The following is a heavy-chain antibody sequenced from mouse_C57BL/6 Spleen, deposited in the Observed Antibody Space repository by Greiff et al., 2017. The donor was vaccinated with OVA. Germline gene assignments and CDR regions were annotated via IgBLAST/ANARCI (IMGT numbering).Heavy chain of an antibody. CDR3: ARQGYGSNYAMDY. V-gene: IGHV5-6*01. CDR2: ISSGGSYT. D-gene: IGHD1-1*01. J-gene: IGHJ4*01. Sequence: EVKLVESGGDLVKPGGSLKLSCAASGFTFSSYGMSWVRQTPDKRLEWVATISSGGSYTYYPDSVKGRFTISRDNAKNTLYLQMSSLKSEDTAMYYCARQGYGSNYAMDYWGQGTSVTVSS. CDR1: GFTFSSYG.